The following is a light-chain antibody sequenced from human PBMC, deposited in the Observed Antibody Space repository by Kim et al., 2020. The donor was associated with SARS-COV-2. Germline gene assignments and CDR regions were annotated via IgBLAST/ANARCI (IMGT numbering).Light chain of an antibody. CDR1: SSDVGYYKL. CDR2: EVN. V-gene: IGLV2-23*02. CDR3: CSYAGTSTWV. J-gene: IGLJ3*02. Sequence: GQSITISCTGTSSDVGYYKLVSWYQQHPGKAPKLMIYEVNKRPSGVSNRFSASKSGNAASLTISGLQAEDEADYYCCSYAGTSTWVFGGGTKLTVL.